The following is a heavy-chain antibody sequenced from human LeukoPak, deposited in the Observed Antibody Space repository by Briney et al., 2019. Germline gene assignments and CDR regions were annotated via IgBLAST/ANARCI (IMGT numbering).Heavy chain of an antibody. Sequence: ASVKVSCKASGYTFTGYYMHWVRQAPGQGLEWMGWINPNSGGTNYAQKLQGRVTMTRDTSISTAYMELSRLRSDDTAVYYCARGLYQQPPLAGLDPWVLGTRVT. CDR3: ARGLYQQPPLAGLDP. V-gene: IGHV1-2*02. J-gene: IGHJ5*02. CDR1: GYTFTGYY. CDR2: INPNSGGT. D-gene: IGHD6-13*01.